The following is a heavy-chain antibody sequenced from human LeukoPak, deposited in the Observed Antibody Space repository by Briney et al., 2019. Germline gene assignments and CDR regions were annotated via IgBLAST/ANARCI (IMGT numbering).Heavy chain of an antibody. D-gene: IGHD1-26*01. CDR2: IRSKASSYTT. J-gene: IGHJ4*02. CDR3: VRDSGTYQLDY. Sequence: GGSLRLSCAASGFAFSDHYMDWVRQAPGKGLEWVGRIRSKASSYTTAYAASVKGRFTVSRDDSKNSLYLQMNSLKIEDTAIYYCVRDSGTYQLDYWGQGTLVTVSS. CDR1: GFAFSDHY. V-gene: IGHV3-72*01.